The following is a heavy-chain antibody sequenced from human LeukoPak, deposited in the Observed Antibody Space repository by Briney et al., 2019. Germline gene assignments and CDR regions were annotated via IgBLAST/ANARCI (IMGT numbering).Heavy chain of an antibody. D-gene: IGHD1-26*01. CDR1: GFTFSSYS. V-gene: IGHV3-21*01. CDR3: ARSSGSYYSDDY. J-gene: IGHJ4*02. CDR2: ISSSSSYI. Sequence: GGSLRLSCAASGFTFSSYSMNWVRQAPGKGLEWVSSISSSSSYIYYADSVKGRFTISRDNAKNSLYLQMNSLRAEDTAVYYCARSSGSYYSDDYRGQGTLVTVSS.